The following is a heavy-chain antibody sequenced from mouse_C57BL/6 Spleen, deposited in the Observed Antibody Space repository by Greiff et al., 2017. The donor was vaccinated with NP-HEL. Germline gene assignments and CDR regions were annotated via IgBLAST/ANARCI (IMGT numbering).Heavy chain of an antibody. V-gene: IGHV1-64*01. Sequence: VKLQQPGAELVKPGASVKLSCKASGYTFTSYWMHWVKQRPGQGLEWIGMIHPNSGSTNYNEKFKSKATLTVDKSSSTAYMQLSSLTSEDSAVYYCARRGITTVVAPFDYWGQGTTLTVSS. D-gene: IGHD1-1*01. CDR1: GYTFTSYW. CDR2: IHPNSGST. J-gene: IGHJ2*01. CDR3: ARRGITTVVAPFDY.